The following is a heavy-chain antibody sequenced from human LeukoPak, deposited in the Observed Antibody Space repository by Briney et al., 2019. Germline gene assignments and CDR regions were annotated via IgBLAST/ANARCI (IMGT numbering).Heavy chain of an antibody. Sequence: GGSLRLSCAASVFAFSSYSMHWVRQAPGDGLEWVSSISSASAYRYYADSVKGRFTISRDNAKNSLHLQMNSLRAEDSAVYYCTRGPTLIGVAGTWPLDDWGQGTLVTVSS. CDR1: VFAFSSYS. V-gene: IGHV3-21*01. CDR3: TRGPTLIGVAGTWPLDD. J-gene: IGHJ4*02. CDR2: ISSASAYR. D-gene: IGHD6-19*01.